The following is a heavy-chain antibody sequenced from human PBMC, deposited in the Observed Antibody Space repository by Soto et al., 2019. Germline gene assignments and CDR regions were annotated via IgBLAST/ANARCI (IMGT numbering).Heavy chain of an antibody. V-gene: IGHV4-31*03. J-gene: IGHJ6*02. Sequence: SETLSLTCTVSGGSISSGGYYWSWIRQHPGKGLEWIGYIYYSGSTYYNPSLKSRVTISVDTSKNQFSLKLSSVTAADTAVYYCARVAYSNNADYYYYYGMDVWGQGTTVTVSS. CDR3: ARVAYSNNADYYYYYGMDV. D-gene: IGHD4-4*01. CDR1: GGSISSGGYY. CDR2: IYYSGST.